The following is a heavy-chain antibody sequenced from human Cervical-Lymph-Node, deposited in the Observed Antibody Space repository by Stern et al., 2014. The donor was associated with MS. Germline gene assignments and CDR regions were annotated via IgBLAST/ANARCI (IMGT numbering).Heavy chain of an antibody. V-gene: IGHV4-39*01. CDR1: GGSISDNHYY. CDR3: ARHIAVASTWVRWFDP. Sequence: QVQLQESGPGLVKPSETLSLTCTVSGGSISDNHYYWGWIRQSPGKGLEWIGTVYYSGNTYYNPSLKSRVTISVDTTKNLFSLNLTSVTAADTAVYYCARHIAVASTWVRWFDPWGQGTLVTVSS. CDR2: VYYSGNT. D-gene: IGHD6-19*01. J-gene: IGHJ5*02.